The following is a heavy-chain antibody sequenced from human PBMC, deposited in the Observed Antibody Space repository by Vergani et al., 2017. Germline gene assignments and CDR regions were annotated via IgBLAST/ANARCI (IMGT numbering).Heavy chain of an antibody. CDR3: ARVGGYYYGSGNQGFDP. J-gene: IGHJ5*02. Sequence: QVQLVQSGAEVKKPGASVKVSCKASGYTFTGYYMHWVRQAPGQGLEWMGWINTNTGNPTYAQGFTGRFVFSLDTSVSTAYLQISSLKAEDTAVYYCARVGGYYYGSGNQGFDPWGQGTLVTVSS. D-gene: IGHD3-10*01. V-gene: IGHV7-4-1*02. CDR2: INTNTGNP. CDR1: GYTFTGYY.